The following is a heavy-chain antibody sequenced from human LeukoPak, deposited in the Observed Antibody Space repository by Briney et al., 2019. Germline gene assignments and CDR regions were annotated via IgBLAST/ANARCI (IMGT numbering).Heavy chain of an antibody. J-gene: IGHJ4*02. V-gene: IGHV4-34*01. Sequence: PSETLSLTCAVYGGSFSGYYWSWIRQPPGNGLEWIGEINHSGSTNYNPSLKSRVTISVDTSKNQFSLKLSSVTAADTAVYYCVRGRRYCSGGSCRGYLGIVYYFDYWGQGTLVTVSS. D-gene: IGHD2-15*01. CDR3: VRGRRYCSGGSCRGYLGIVYYFDY. CDR1: GGSFSGYY. CDR2: INHSGST.